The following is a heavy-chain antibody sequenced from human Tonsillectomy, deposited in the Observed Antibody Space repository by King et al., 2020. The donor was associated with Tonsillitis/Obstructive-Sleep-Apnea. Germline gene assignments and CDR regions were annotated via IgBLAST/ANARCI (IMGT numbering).Heavy chain of an antibody. J-gene: IGHJ4*02. Sequence: EVQLVESGGGLVQPGGSLRLTCAASGFNFGKYAMSWVRQAPGKGLEWVSVITGNSDNTYYANSVRGRFTISRDNSKNTVYLQLNSLRAEDTAVYYCAKDLISEDGFMELDYWGQGTLVTVSS. CDR3: AKDLISEDGFMELDY. V-gene: IGHV3-23*04. CDR1: GFNFGKYA. D-gene: IGHD5-24*01. CDR2: ITGNSDNT.